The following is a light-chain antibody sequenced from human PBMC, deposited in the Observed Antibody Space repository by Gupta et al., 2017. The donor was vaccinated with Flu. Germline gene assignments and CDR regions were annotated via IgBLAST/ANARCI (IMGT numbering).Light chain of an antibody. V-gene: IGKV4-1*01. J-gene: IGKJ4*01. CDR1: QSLLYTPNNRHY. CDR2: CAS. Sequence: IVMTQSPASLAVALAEMATINCMSSQSLLYTPNNRHYLAWYQQKPGQPPKLLIYCASTLESGVPDRFSGSESGTDFTLTITSLQAEDVAVYYCQQYYTTPITFGGGTKVEIK. CDR3: QQYYTTPIT.